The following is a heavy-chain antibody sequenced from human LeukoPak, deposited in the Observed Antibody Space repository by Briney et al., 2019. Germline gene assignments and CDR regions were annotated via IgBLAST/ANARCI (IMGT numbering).Heavy chain of an antibody. CDR2: IGAGRGYL. CDR3: ARDDYSSGSPTIDY. J-gene: IGHJ4*02. Sequence: GGSLRLSCVASGFSFSAYALNWVRQAPGKGLEWVSSIGAGRGYLYYVDSVKGRFTISRDNAKNSLYLKMSSLRAEDTAVYYCARDDYSSGSPTIDYWGQGTLVAVSS. V-gene: IGHV3-21*01. D-gene: IGHD3-10*01. CDR1: GFSFSAYA.